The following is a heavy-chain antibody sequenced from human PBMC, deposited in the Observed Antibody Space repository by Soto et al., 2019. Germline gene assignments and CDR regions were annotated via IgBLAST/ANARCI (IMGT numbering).Heavy chain of an antibody. V-gene: IGHV3-30-3*01. CDR1: GFTFSIYA. CDR2: ISYDGSNT. CDR3: SWHDNKGFDI. J-gene: IGHJ3*02. D-gene: IGHD3-22*01. Sequence: QVQLVESGGGVDQPGRSLRLSCVASGFTFSIYAMHWVRQAPGMGLEWVAVISYDGSNTYYADSVKGRFTISRDNSKNTPYLQMNIVRVESTAVYCCSWHDNKGFDIWGRGTMVTV.